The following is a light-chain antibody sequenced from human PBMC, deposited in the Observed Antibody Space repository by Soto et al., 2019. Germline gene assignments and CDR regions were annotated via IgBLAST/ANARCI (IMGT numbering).Light chain of an antibody. Sequence: DIQMTQSPSTLSGSVGDRVSITCRASQTISSWLAWYQQKPGKAPKLLIYKASTLKSGVPSRFSGSGSGTDFTLTISSLQPEDFATYYCQQSYSSSHFGQGTRLEIK. CDR2: KAS. V-gene: IGKV1-5*03. CDR1: QTISSW. J-gene: IGKJ5*01. CDR3: QQSYSSSH.